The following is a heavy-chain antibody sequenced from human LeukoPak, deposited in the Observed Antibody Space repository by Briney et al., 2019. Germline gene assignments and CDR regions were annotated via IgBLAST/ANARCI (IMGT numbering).Heavy chain of an antibody. CDR3: AKDKFEYSSSSTIDY. J-gene: IGHJ4*02. D-gene: IGHD6-6*01. V-gene: IGHV3-9*01. CDR1: GFTFDDYA. CDR2: ISWNSGSI. Sequence: PGGSLRLSCAASGFTFDDYAMHWVRQAPGKGLEWVSGISWNSGSIGYADSVKGRFTISRDNAKNPLYLQMNSLRAEDTALYYCAKDKFEYSSSSTIDYWGQGTLVTVSS.